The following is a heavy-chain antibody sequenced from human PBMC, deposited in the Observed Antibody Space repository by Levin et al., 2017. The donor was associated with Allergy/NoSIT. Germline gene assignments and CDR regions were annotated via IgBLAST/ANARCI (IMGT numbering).Heavy chain of an antibody. CDR1: GYTFTGYY. J-gene: IGHJ4*02. CDR3: ARAPGYSYTPFDY. D-gene: IGHD5-18*01. V-gene: IGHV1-2*02. CDR2: INPNSGGT. Sequence: ASVKVSCKASGYTFTGYYMHWVRQAPGQGLEWMGWINPNSGGTNYAQKFQGRVTMTRDTSISTAYMELSRLRSDDTAVYYCARAPGYSYTPFDYWGQGTLVTVSS.